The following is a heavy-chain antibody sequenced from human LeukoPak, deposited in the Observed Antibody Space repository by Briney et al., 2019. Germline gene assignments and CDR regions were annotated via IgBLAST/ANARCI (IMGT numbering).Heavy chain of an antibody. J-gene: IGHJ4*02. CDR3: AKVLVYYDSSVYYQGGGFDY. D-gene: IGHD3-22*01. CDR1: GFTFDDYA. Sequence: GGSLRLSCAASGFTFDDYAMHWVRQAPGKGLEWVSLISGDGGSTYYADSVKGRFPISRDNSKNSLYLQMNSLRTEDAALYYCAKVLVYYDSSVYYQGGGFDYGGQGTLVPVSS. V-gene: IGHV3-43*02. CDR2: ISGDGGST.